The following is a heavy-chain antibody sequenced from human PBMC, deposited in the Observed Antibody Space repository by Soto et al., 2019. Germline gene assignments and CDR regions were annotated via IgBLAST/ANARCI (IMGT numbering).Heavy chain of an antibody. Sequence: QVQLVESGGGVVQPGRSLRLSCAASGFTFSSYAMHWVRQAPGKGLEWAAVISYDGSNKYYADSVKGRFTISRDNSKNALYLQMNSLRAEDTAVYYCARDLSIAAAGTSGAFDIWGQGTMVTVSS. V-gene: IGHV3-30-3*01. CDR2: ISYDGSNK. CDR1: GFTFSSYA. J-gene: IGHJ3*02. CDR3: ARDLSIAAAGTSGAFDI. D-gene: IGHD6-13*01.